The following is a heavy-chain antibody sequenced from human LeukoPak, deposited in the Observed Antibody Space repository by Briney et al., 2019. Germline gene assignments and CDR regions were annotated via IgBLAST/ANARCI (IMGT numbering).Heavy chain of an antibody. V-gene: IGHV1-69*05. CDR3: ARARRDGYNFFDY. J-gene: IGHJ4*02. Sequence: GASVKVSCKASGGTFNSYAISWVRQAPGQGLEWMGGIIPIFGTANYAQKFQGRVTITTDESTSTAYMELSSLRSEDTAVYYCARARRDGYNFFDYWGQGTLVTVSS. CDR2: IIPIFGTA. D-gene: IGHD5-24*01. CDR1: GGTFNSYA.